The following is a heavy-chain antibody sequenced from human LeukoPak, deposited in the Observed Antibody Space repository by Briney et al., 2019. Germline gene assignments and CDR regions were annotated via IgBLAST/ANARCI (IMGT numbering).Heavy chain of an antibody. V-gene: IGHV1-2*04. Sequence: GASVKVSCKASGYTFTGYYMHWVRQAPGQGLEWMGWINPNSGGTNYAQKFQGWVTMTRDTSISTAYMELSRLRSDGTAVYYCARGLRLGELSVYFDYWGQGTLVTVSS. CDR1: GYTFTGYY. D-gene: IGHD3-16*02. CDR3: ARGLRLGELSVYFDY. J-gene: IGHJ4*02. CDR2: INPNSGGT.